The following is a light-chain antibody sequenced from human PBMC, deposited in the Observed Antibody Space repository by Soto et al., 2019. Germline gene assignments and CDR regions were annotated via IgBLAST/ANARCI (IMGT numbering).Light chain of an antibody. V-gene: IGLV2-14*01. CDR1: SSDIGSSNY. Sequence: QSALTQPASVSGSPGQSITISCTGTSSDIGSSNYVSWYQQHPGKAPKLMIYEVSNRPSGVSNRFSGSKSGNTASLTISGLQAEDEADYYCSSYTSSSTGVFGGGTKLTVL. CDR2: EVS. CDR3: SSYTSSSTGV. J-gene: IGLJ3*02.